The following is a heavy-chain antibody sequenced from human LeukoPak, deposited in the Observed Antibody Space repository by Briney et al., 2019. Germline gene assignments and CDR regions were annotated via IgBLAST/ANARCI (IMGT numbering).Heavy chain of an antibody. CDR1: GGSFSDYY. Sequence: PSETLSLTCAVYGGSFSDYYWTVIRQPPGKGLEWIGEINHSGGTNYNPSLKSRVTISIDTSKNQFSLKLNSATAADTAVYYCARRRSATTPFDYWGQGTLVTVSS. CDR3: ARRRSATTPFDY. CDR2: INHSGGT. D-gene: IGHD2-15*01. V-gene: IGHV4-34*01. J-gene: IGHJ4*02.